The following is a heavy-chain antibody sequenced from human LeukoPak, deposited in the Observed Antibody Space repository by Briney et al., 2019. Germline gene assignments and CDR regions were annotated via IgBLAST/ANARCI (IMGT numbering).Heavy chain of an antibody. Sequence: GGSLRLSCAASGFSFSTSPMSWVRQPPGKGLEWVSAMNNGPGATFYRDSVRGRFTISRDSSTNTLYLQLSSLRAEDTAIYYCARGGSVFAYFFDYWGQGTLVTVSS. V-gene: IGHV3-23*01. D-gene: IGHD3-10*01. CDR1: GFSFSTSP. CDR2: MNNGPGAT. CDR3: ARGGSVFAYFFDY. J-gene: IGHJ4*02.